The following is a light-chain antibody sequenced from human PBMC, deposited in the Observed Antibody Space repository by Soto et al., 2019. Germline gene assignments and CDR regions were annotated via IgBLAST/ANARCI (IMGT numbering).Light chain of an antibody. Sequence: EIVLTQSPGTLSLSPGERDTLSCRASQSVSSSYLAWYQQKPGQAPRLLIYGASSRATGIPDRFSGSGSGTDSTLTIIRLEPEDFAVYYCQQYGTSPITFGQGTRLEIK. V-gene: IGKV3-20*01. CDR3: QQYGTSPIT. CDR1: QSVSSSY. J-gene: IGKJ5*01. CDR2: GAS.